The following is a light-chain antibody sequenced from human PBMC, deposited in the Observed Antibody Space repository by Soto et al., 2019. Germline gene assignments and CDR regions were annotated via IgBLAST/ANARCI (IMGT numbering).Light chain of an antibody. CDR1: SGDIGSYNF. V-gene: IGLV2-14*01. CDR2: EVS. CDR3: SSYTISSTFVV. J-gene: IGLJ2*01. Sequence: QSALTQPASVSGSLGQSITISCTGTSGDIGSYNFVSWYQQHPGKAPKLMMYEVSTRPFGISNRFSGSKSGNTASLTIAGLQAEDEANYYCSSYTISSTFVVFGGGTKLTVL.